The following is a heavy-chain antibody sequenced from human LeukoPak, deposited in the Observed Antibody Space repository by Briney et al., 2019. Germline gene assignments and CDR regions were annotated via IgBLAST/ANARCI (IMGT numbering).Heavy chain of an antibody. V-gene: IGHV4-59*08. CDR3: ASGIAAAGCYYYYGMDV. CDR1: GGSISSYY. J-gene: IGHJ6*02. CDR2: IYYSGST. D-gene: IGHD6-13*01. Sequence: SETLFLTCSVSGGSISSYYWSWIRQPPGRGLGWNGCIYYSGSTNYNHSLKSRVTISVDTFKNQFSLMVRSVTIADTSVYYCASGIAAAGCYYYYGMDVRGQGTTVTVFS.